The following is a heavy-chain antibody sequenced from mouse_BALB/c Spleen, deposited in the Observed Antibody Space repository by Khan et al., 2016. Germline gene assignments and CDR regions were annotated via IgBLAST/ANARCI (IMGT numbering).Heavy chain of an antibody. J-gene: IGHJ1*01. D-gene: IGHD1-1*01. CDR1: GYSITSGYS. Sequence: SGPDLVKPSQSLSLTCTVTGYSITSGYSCHWIRQFPGNKLEWMGYIHYSGSTNYNPSLKSRISITRDTSKNQFFLQLNSVTTEDTATYYCARLRDWYFDVWGAGTTVTVSS. CDR2: IHYSGST. V-gene: IGHV3-1*02. CDR3: ARLRDWYFDV.